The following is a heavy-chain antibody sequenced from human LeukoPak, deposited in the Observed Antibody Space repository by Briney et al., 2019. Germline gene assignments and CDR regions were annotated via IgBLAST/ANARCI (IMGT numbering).Heavy chain of an antibody. V-gene: IGHV4-61*02. CDR2: IYTSGNT. CDR1: GGSISSGTYY. Sequence: SETLSLTCTVSGGSISSGTYYWNWIRQPAGKGLEWIGRIYTSGNTNYHPSLKSRVTISVDTSKNQFSLKLSSVTAADTAVYYCARLRSLRNWFDPWGQGTLVTVSS. CDR3: ARLRSLRNWFDP. J-gene: IGHJ5*02.